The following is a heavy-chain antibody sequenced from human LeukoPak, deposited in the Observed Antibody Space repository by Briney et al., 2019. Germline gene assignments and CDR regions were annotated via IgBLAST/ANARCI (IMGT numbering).Heavy chain of an antibody. CDR2: INPNSGGT. CDR3: ARDRIAVAGTVDS. D-gene: IGHD6-19*01. CDR1: GYTFTGYY. J-gene: IGHJ4*02. Sequence: ASVKVSCKASGYTFTGYYLHWVRQAPGQGLEWMGWINPNSGGTGYAQKFQGRVTMTRDTSISTAYMELSRLRSDDTAVYYCARDRIAVAGTVDSWGQGTLVTVSS. V-gene: IGHV1-2*02.